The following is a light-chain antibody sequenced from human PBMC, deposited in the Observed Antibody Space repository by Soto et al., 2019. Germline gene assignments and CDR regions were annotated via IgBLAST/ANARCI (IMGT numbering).Light chain of an antibody. CDR2: GAS. Sequence: EIVLTQSPGTLSLFPGERATLSCTASQSVSSTYFAWYRQKPGQPPSLLIYGASNRATGVPDRFSGSGSGTDFTLTLSRLEPEDFAVCYCQQYSSSPPGFTFGPGTTVEIK. CDR1: QSVSSTY. V-gene: IGKV3-20*01. CDR3: QQYSSSPPGFT. J-gene: IGKJ3*01.